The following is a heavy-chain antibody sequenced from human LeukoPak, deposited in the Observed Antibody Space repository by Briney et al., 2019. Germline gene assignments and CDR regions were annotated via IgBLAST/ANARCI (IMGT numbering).Heavy chain of an antibody. D-gene: IGHD6-19*01. CDR2: ITGSGGAT. V-gene: IGHV3-23*01. J-gene: IGHJ4*02. CDR1: GFTFRSHG. CDR3: AKDGGIGWPHCFDF. Sequence: PGGSLRLSCSAFGFTFRSHGMSWVRQAPGKGREWVSGITGSGGATYYGDSVEGRFTISRDNSKNTLHLEMNSLRDEDTAVYYCAKDGGIGWPHCFDFWGQGTLVTVST.